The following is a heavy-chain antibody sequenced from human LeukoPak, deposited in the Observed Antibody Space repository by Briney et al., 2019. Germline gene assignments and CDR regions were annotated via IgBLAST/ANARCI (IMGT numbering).Heavy chain of an antibody. CDR1: GFTFDDYA. D-gene: IGHD6-13*01. Sequence: GGSLRLSCAASGFTFDDYAMHWVRQAPGKGLEWVSGISWNSSSIGYADSVKGRFTISRDNAKNSLYLQMNSLRAEDTALYYCAKDSGIAAAGKVSWYFDLWGRGTLVTVSS. V-gene: IGHV3-9*01. CDR3: AKDSGIAAAGKVSWYFDL. J-gene: IGHJ2*01. CDR2: ISWNSSSI.